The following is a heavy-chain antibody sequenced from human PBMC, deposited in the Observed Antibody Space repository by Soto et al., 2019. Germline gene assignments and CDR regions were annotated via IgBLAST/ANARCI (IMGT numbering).Heavy chain of an antibody. CDR2: ISGSGGST. J-gene: IGHJ4*02. CDR1: GFTFSSYA. D-gene: IGHD2-2*02. V-gene: IGHV3-23*01. CDR3: AKDSGYCSSTSCYTEYYFDY. Sequence: PGGSLRLSCAASGFTFSSYAMSWVRQAPGKGLEWVSAISGSGGSTCYADSVKGRFTISRDNSKNTLYLQMNSLRAEDTAVYYCAKDSGYCSSTSCYTEYYFDYWGQGTLVTVSS.